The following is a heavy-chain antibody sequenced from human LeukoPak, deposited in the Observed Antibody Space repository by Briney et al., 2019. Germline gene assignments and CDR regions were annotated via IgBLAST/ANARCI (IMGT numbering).Heavy chain of an antibody. CDR1: GFIFDTHD. CDR3: ARAGAVVDNWFDP. CDR2: IRSDGYHT. J-gene: IGHJ5*02. Sequence: GGSLRLSCGASGFIFDTHDMHWVRQAPGKGLEWVAFIRSDGYHTYYADSVKGRFTITRDNSKNTLYLQMNSLRSDDTAVYYCARAGAVVDNWFDPWGQGTLVTVSS. D-gene: IGHD2-15*01. V-gene: IGHV3-30*02.